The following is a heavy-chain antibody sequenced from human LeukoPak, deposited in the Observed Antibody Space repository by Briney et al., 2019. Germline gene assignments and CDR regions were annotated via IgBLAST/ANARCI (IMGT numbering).Heavy chain of an antibody. CDR2: IFHGETT. J-gene: IGHJ4*02. CDR1: DYSVTSAYY. Sequence: SETLSPTCAVSDYSVTSAYYWGWTRQFPGKGLEWIGSIFHGETTYYNPSLESRVTISVDPSKNQFSLRLTSVTAADTAVYYCARVGSSWYWDDYWGQGTLVTVSS. D-gene: IGHD6-13*01. V-gene: IGHV4-38-2*01. CDR3: ARVGSSWYWDDY.